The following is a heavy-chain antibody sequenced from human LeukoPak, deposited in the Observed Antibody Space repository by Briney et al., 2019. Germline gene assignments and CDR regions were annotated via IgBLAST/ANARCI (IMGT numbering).Heavy chain of an antibody. Sequence: SETLSLTCTVSGGSISGYYWSWIRQPPGKGLEWIGFIYYSGSTNYNPSLKSRVTISVDTSRNQFSLKLTSVTAADTAVYYCARDITMINYWGQGTLVTVSS. CDR2: IYYSGST. D-gene: IGHD3-22*01. CDR3: ARDITMINY. J-gene: IGHJ4*02. V-gene: IGHV4-59*01. CDR1: GGSISGYY.